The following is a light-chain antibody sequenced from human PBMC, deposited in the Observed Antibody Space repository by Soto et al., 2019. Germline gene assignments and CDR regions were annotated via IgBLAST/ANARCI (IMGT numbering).Light chain of an antibody. Sequence: EIVMTQSPATLSVSPGGRATLSCRASQSISDTLAWYQQKPGQAPRLLIYDSTDRATGLPARFSGSGSGTDFTLTINSLEPEDFAVYYCQQRNSWPLTFGGGTKVDIK. J-gene: IGKJ4*01. CDR2: DST. CDR1: QSISDT. V-gene: IGKV3-11*01. CDR3: QQRNSWPLT.